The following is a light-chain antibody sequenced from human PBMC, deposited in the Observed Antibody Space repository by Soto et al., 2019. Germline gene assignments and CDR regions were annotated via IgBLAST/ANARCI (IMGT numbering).Light chain of an antibody. Sequence: EIVMTQIPVSLPVTPGEPASISCKSRQSLLHSHGYNSMDWYLQKPGQSPQLLIFFGSYRASGGPDRFSGSGSGTNFTLRISRVETDDFCIYYCRQALQVPITFGQGTRLEIK. CDR3: RQALQVPIT. V-gene: IGKV2-28*01. CDR1: QSLLHSHGYNS. CDR2: FGS. J-gene: IGKJ5*01.